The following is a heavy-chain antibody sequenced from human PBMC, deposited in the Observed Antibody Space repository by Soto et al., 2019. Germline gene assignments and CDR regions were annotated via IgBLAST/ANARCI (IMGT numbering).Heavy chain of an antibody. CDR2: IIPILGIA. Sequence: SVKVSCKASGGTFSSYTISWVRQAPGQGLEWMGRIIPILGIANYAQKFQGRVTITADKSTSTAYMELSSLRSEDTAVYYCARDPEPIVVVPAAMLRSHWFDPWGQGTLVTVSS. D-gene: IGHD2-2*01. V-gene: IGHV1-69*04. CDR3: ARDPEPIVVVPAAMLRSHWFDP. CDR1: GGTFSSYT. J-gene: IGHJ5*02.